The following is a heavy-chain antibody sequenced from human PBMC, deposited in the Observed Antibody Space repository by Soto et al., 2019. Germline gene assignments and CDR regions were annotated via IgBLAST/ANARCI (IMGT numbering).Heavy chain of an antibody. J-gene: IGHJ4*02. CDR3: SRDLRGSVWLDFYY. CDR1: GGSIGTFC. D-gene: IGHD3-16*01. V-gene: IGHV4-59*13. Sequence: QEQLQESCPGLLEPSETLSLTCTVSGGSIGTFCCSWIRQPPGQGLEWIGYISYDWSTSYNPSLRFRFTISVDPTKCVFSLKLTSVSAAISALYYCSRDLRGSVWLDFYYWGERTLV. CDR2: ISYDWST.